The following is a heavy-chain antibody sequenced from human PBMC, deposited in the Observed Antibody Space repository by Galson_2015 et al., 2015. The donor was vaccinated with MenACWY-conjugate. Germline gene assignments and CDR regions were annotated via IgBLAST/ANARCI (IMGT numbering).Heavy chain of an antibody. CDR3: ARVPGYCYGSFDL. CDR1: GFTFSTYA. D-gene: IGHD5-18*01. CDR2: VSSSSSTI. Sequence: SLRLSCAASGFTFSTYAMNWVRQAPGKGPEWVSYVSSSSSTIYYADSVNGRFTISRDNAENSLYLQMNTLRAEDTAVYYCARVPGYCYGSFDLWGQGTLVTVSS. V-gene: IGHV3-48*01. J-gene: IGHJ4*02.